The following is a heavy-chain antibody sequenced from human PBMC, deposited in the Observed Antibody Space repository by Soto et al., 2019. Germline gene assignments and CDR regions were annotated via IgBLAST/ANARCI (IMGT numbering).Heavy chain of an antibody. CDR1: GYTFTSYG. V-gene: IGHV1-18*01. CDR3: ARGTKRIITDKTITIFGNNYYYYYYMDV. D-gene: IGHD3-3*01. J-gene: IGHJ6*03. Sequence: ASVKVSCKASGYTFTSYGISWVRQAPGQGLEWMGWISAYNGNTNYAQKLQGRVTMTTDTSTSTAYMELRSLRSDDTAVYYCARGTKRIITDKTITIFGNNYYYYYYMDVWGKGTTVTVSS. CDR2: ISAYNGNT.